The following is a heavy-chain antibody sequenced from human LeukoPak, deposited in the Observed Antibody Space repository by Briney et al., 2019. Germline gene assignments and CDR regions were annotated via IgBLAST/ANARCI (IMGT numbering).Heavy chain of an antibody. CDR1: GFTFSSYA. V-gene: IGHV3-64D*06. D-gene: IGHD3-10*01. Sequence: GGSLRLSCSASGFTFSSYAMHWVRQAPGKGLEYVSAISSNGGSTYYADSVKGRFTISRDNSKNTLYLQMSSLRAEDTAVYYCLYGSGSSFVYWGQGTLVTVSS. CDR3: LYGSGSSFVY. CDR2: ISSNGGST. J-gene: IGHJ4*02.